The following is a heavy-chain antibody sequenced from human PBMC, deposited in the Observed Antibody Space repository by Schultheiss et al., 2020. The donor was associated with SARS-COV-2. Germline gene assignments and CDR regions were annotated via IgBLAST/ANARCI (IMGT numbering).Heavy chain of an antibody. CDR1: GDSISSSNYY. V-gene: IGHV4-39*07. J-gene: IGHJ3*02. D-gene: IGHD4-23*01. CDR3: ARNGNLGAFDI. CDR2: IYYSGST. Sequence: SETLSLTCTVSGDSISSSNYYWGWIRQPPGKGLEWIGSIYYSGSTYYNPSLKSRVTMSVDTSKNQFSLKLTSVTAVDTAVYYCARNGNLGAFDIWGQGTTVTVSS.